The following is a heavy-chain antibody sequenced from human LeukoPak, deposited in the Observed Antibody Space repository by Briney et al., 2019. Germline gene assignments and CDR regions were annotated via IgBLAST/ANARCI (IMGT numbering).Heavy chain of an antibody. D-gene: IGHD2-2*01. CDR3: ARGRDVAVVPAADLDY. CDR1: GDSVSRNNLA. J-gene: IGHJ4*02. CDR2: TYYKSRWYT. V-gene: IGHV6-1*01. Sequence: SQTLSLTCAISGDSVSRNNLAWNWIRQSPSRGLEWLGRTYYKSRWYTEYALSVKSRITIIPDTSKNQFSLQMNSVTPEDTAVYYCARGRDVAVVPAADLDYWGQGTLVTVSS.